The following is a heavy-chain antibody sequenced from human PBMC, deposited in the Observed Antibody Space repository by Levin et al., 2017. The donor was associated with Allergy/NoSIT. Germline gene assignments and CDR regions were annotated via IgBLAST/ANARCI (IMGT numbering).Heavy chain of an antibody. CDR1: GFTFSDYY. J-gene: IGHJ5*02. D-gene: IGHD2-2*01. Sequence: PGGSLRLSCAASGFTFSDYYMSWIRQAPGKGLEWVSYISSSGSTIYYADSVKGRFTISRDNAKNSLYLQMNSLRAEETAVYYCARDGSYAEMRNNWFDPWGQGTLVTVSS. V-gene: IGHV3-11*01. CDR2: ISSSGSTI. CDR3: ARDGSYAEMRNNWFDP.